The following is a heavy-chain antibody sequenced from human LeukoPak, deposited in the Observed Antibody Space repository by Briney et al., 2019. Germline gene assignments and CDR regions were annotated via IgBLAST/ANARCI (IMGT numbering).Heavy chain of an antibody. J-gene: IGHJ3*02. CDR2: IYYSGST. Sequence: SESLSLTCTVSGGSISSGDYYWSWIRQPPGKGLEWIGYIYYSGSTYYNPSLKSRVTISVDTSKNQFSLKLSSVTAADTAVYYCARRPTYYDFWSGYQGAAFDIWGQGTMVTVSS. D-gene: IGHD3-3*01. V-gene: IGHV4-30-4*08. CDR3: ARRPTYYDFWSGYQGAAFDI. CDR1: GGSISSGDYY.